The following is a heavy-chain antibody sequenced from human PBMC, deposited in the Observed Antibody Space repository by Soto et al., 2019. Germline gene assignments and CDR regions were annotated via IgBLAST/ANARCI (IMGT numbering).Heavy chain of an antibody. CDR2: IYYSGST. J-gene: IGHJ4*02. CDR3: ARRYGSAIDY. CDR1: GGSIRSYY. D-gene: IGHD1-26*01. Sequence: QVQLQESGPGLVKPSETLSLTCTVSGGSIRSYYWSWIRQPPGKGLEWIGYIYYSGSTNYNPSLKSRVTISVDTSKNQISLKLSSVTAADTAVYYCARRYGSAIDYWGQGTLVTVSS. V-gene: IGHV4-59*08.